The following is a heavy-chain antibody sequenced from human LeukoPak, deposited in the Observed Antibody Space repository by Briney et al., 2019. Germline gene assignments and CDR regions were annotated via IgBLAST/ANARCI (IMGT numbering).Heavy chain of an antibody. CDR2: ISYSGST. J-gene: IGHJ6*02. CDR3: ARYSSCSYYYPGMDV. V-gene: IGHV4-59*08. D-gene: IGHD4-11*01. CDR1: GGSISSYY. Sequence: SETLSLTCSVSGGSISSYYWSWIRQPPGKGLEWIGYISYSGSTHYSPSLKSRVTISVDMSKTQFSLKLSSVTAADTAVYYCARYSSCSYYYPGMDVWGQGTTVTVSS.